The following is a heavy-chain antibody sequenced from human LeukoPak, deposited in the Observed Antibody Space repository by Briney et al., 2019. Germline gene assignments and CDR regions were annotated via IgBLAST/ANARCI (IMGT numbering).Heavy chain of an antibody. J-gene: IGHJ6*02. D-gene: IGHD3-3*01. CDR2: MNPNSGNT. CDR3: ALRLADFYYYGMDV. V-gene: IGHV1-8*01. CDR1: GYTFTSYD. Sequence: ASVKASCKASGYTFTSYDINWVRQATGQGLEWMGWMNPNSGNTGYAQKFQGRVTMTRNTSISTAYMELSSLRSEDTAVYYCALRLADFYYYGMDVWGQGTTVTVSS.